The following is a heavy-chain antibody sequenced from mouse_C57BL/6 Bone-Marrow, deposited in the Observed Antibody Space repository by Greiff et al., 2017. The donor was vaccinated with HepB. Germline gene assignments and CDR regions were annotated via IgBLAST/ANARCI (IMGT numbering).Heavy chain of an antibody. V-gene: IGHV14-2*01. J-gene: IGHJ4*01. CDR1: GFNFKDYY. D-gene: IGHD1-1*01. CDR2: IDPEDGET. CDR3: APSITTVRGYYAMDY. Sequence: EVKLVESGAELVKPGASVKLSCTASGFNFKDYYMHWVKQRTEQGLEWIGRIDPEDGETKYAPKFQGKATITADTSSNTAYLQLSSLTSEDTAVYYCAPSITTVRGYYAMDYWGQGTSVTVSS.